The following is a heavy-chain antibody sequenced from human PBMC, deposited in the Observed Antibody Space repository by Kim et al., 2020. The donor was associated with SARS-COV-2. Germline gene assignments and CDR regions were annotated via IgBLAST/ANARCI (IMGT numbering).Heavy chain of an antibody. V-gene: IGHV4-59*13. J-gene: IGHJ4*02. CDR2: IYYSGST. D-gene: IGHD3-16*01. CDR1: GGSISSYY. CDR3: ARAAFGGPLVH. Sequence: SETLSLTCTVSGGSISSYYWSWIRQPPGKGLEWIGYIYYSGSTNYNPSLKSRVTISVDTSKNQFSLKLSSVTAADTAVYYCARAAFGGPLVHWGQGTLVTVSS.